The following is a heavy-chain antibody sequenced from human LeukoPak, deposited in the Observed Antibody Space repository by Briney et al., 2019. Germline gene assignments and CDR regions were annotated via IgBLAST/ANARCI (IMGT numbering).Heavy chain of an antibody. Sequence: GGSLRLSCAASEFSVGSNYMTWVRQAPGKGLEWVSLIYSGGSTYYADSVKGRFTISRDNSKNTLYLQMNGLRAEDTAVYYCARGESSGWRYYYYMDVWGKGTTVTISS. V-gene: IGHV3-53*01. CDR1: EFSVGSNY. CDR2: IYSGGST. D-gene: IGHD6-19*01. J-gene: IGHJ6*03. CDR3: ARGESSGWRYYYYMDV.